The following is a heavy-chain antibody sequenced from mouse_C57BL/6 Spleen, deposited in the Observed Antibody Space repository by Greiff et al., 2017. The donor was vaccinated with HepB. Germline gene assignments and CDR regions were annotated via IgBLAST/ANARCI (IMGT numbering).Heavy chain of an antibody. CDR2: IEPETGGT. J-gene: IGHJ2*01. V-gene: IGHV1-15*01. Sequence: VQLQESGAELVRPGASVTLSCKASGYTFTDYEMHWVKQTPVHGLEWIGAIEPETGGTAYNQKFKGKAILTADKSSSTAYMELRSLTSEDSAVYYCTRDREGLGWGQGTTLTVSS. CDR1: GYTFTDYE. CDR3: TRDREGLG. D-gene: IGHD3-1*01.